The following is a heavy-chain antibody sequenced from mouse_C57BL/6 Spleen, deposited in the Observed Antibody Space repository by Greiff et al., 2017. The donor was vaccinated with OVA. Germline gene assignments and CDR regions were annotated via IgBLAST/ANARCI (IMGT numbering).Heavy chain of an antibody. CDR2: INPNNGGT. CDR1: GYTFTDYN. Sequence: EVKLVESGPELVKPGASVKIPCKASGYTFTDYNMDWVKQSHGKSLEWIGDINPNNGGTIYNQKFKGKATLTVDKSSSTAYMELRSLTSEDTAVYYCARTDYGILDYWGQGTTLTVSS. J-gene: IGHJ2*01. CDR3: ARTDYGILDY. V-gene: IGHV1-18*01. D-gene: IGHD1-1*01.